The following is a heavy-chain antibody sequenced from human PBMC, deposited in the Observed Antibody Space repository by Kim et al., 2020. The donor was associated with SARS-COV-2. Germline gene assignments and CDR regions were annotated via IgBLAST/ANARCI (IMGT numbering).Heavy chain of an antibody. V-gene: IGHV4-39*01. CDR3: ARHHLFLNKAS. Sequence: SETLSLTCTVSGGSITGSSYYWGWVRQPPGQGLQWIGSVHYSGTTYYNPSLKGRVTISVDTSKNQFSLKVKSVTAADTALFFCARHHLFLNKASW. D-gene: IGHD3-10*02. J-gene: IGHJ5*01. CDR1: GGSITGSSYY. CDR2: VHYSGTT.